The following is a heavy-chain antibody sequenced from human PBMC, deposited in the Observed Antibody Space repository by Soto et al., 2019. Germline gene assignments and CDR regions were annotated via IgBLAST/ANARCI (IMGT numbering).Heavy chain of an antibody. Sequence: QVQLVESGGGVVQPGRSLRLSCAASGFTFSSYGMHWVRQAPGKGLEWVAVIWYDGSNKYYADSVKGRFTISRDNSKNTLYLQMNSLRAEDTAVYYCARDGAEQQLVPSDYCGQGTLVTDAS. J-gene: IGHJ4*02. D-gene: IGHD6-13*01. CDR1: GFTFSSYG. CDR3: ARDGAEQQLVPSDY. V-gene: IGHV3-33*01. CDR2: IWYDGSNK.